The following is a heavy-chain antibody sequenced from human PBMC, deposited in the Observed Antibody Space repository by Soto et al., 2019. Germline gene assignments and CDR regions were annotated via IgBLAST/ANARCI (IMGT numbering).Heavy chain of an antibody. CDR3: AKPRGWLRAFDY. Sequence: EVQLLESGGGLVQPGGSLRLSCAASGFTFSSYAMRWVRQAPGTGLEWVSAISGSGGSTYYADSVKGRFTISRDNSKNTLYLQMNSLRAEDTAVYYCAKPRGWLRAFDYWCQGTLVTVS. CDR2: ISGSGGST. J-gene: IGHJ4*02. V-gene: IGHV3-23*01. CDR1: GFTFSSYA. D-gene: IGHD5-12*01.